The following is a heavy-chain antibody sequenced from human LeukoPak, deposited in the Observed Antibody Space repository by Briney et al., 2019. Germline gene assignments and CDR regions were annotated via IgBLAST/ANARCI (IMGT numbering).Heavy chain of an antibody. CDR3: ARENLVGATTSFDY. V-gene: IGHV3-7*01. CDR2: IKQDGSEK. D-gene: IGHD1-26*01. CDR1: GFTFSSYW. Sequence: PGGSLRLSCVASGFTFSSYWMSWVRQAPGKGLEWVANIKQDGSEKYYVDSVKGRFTISRDNAKNSLYLQMNSLRAEDTAVYYCARENLVGATTSFDYWGQGTLVTASS. J-gene: IGHJ4*02.